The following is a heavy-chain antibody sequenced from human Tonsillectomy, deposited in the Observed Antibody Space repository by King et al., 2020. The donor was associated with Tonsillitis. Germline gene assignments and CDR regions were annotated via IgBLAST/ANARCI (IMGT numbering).Heavy chain of an antibody. CDR3: ARDRPGDSASWYDS. D-gene: IGHD6-13*01. V-gene: IGHV6-1*01. Sequence: VQLQQSCPGLVKPSQTLSLTCAISGDSVSSSSAAWNWIRQSPPRRLECLGRAYYRSKWFYDYALFVKSRITINSDTSKNQFSLQLNSVTPEDTAVYYCARDRPGDSASWYDSWGQGTLVTVSS. J-gene: IGHJ5*01. CDR2: AYYRSKWFY. CDR1: GDSVSSSSAA.